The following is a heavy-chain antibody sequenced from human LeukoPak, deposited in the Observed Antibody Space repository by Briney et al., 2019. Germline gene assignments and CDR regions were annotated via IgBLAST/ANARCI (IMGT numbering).Heavy chain of an antibody. Sequence: SDTLSLPCTVSGDPLRTTTYYWTWIPQPPARGLEWFGGLYYSGTIYYNPSLKSRVTISADKSKNHFSLKLTSVTAADTAVYYCASGTTVTNFAYWGQGTLVTVSS. J-gene: IGHJ4*02. CDR1: GDPLRTTTYY. D-gene: IGHD4-17*01. V-gene: IGHV4-39*07. CDR2: LYYSGTI. CDR3: ASGTTVTNFAY.